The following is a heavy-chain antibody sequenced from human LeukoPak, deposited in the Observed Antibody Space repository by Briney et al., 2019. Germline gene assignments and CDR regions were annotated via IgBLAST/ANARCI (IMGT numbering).Heavy chain of an antibody. Sequence: GGSLRLSCAASELTFSSYSMNWVRQAPGKGLEWVSYISSSSSYTNYADSVKGRFTISRDNAKNSLYLQMNSLRAEDTAVYYCARDWAPYYYDSSGPLDPWGQGTLVTVSS. CDR3: ARDWAPYYYDSSGPLDP. CDR2: ISSSSSYT. J-gene: IGHJ5*02. D-gene: IGHD3-22*01. CDR1: ELTFSSYS. V-gene: IGHV3-21*05.